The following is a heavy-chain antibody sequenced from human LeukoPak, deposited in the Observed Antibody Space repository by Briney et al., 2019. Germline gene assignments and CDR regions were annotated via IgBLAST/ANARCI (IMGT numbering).Heavy chain of an antibody. CDR1: GYSFTNYG. V-gene: IGHV1-18*01. CDR3: ARAETTLLLNY. CDR2: ISAHNGNT. J-gene: IGHJ4*02. D-gene: IGHD4-11*01. Sequence: AASVKVSCKASGYSFTNYGIIWVRQTPGQGLQWMGWISAHNGNTNYAQKLQGRVTLTTDTSTSTVYMEVRSLTSDDTAVYYCARAETTLLLNYWGQGTLVTVSS.